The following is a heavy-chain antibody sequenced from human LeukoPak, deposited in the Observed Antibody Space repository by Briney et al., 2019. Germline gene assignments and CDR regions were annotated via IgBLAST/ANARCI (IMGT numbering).Heavy chain of an antibody. D-gene: IGHD1-26*01. CDR2: ISGSSSYI. V-gene: IGHV3-21*01. CDR3: ARDLLGWELHYFDY. J-gene: IGHJ4*02. Sequence: KTGGSLRLSCAASGFTFSSYSMNWVRQAPGKGLEWVSSISGSSSYIYYADSVKGRFSISRDNAKNSLYLQMNSLRAEGTAVYYCARDLLGWELHYFDYWGQGTLVTVSS. CDR1: GFTFSSYS.